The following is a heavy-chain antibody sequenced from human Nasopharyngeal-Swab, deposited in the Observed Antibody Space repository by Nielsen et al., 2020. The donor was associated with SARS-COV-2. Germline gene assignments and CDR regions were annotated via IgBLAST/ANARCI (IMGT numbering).Heavy chain of an antibody. Sequence: SVKVSCKASGGTFSSYAISWVRQAPGQGLEWMGGIIPIFGTANYAQKFQGRVTITADESTSTAYMELSSLRSEDTAVYYCARARGYDSSGYYYHFDYWGQGTLVTVSS. CDR1: GGTFSSYA. V-gene: IGHV1-69*13. CDR3: ARARGYDSSGYYYHFDY. J-gene: IGHJ4*02. D-gene: IGHD3-22*01. CDR2: IIPIFGTA.